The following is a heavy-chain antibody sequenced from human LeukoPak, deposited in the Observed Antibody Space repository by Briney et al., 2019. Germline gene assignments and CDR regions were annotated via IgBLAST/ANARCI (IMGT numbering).Heavy chain of an antibody. CDR1: GCTFTGYY. CDR2: INPNSGGT. Sequence: ASVKVSCKASGCTFTGYYLHWVRQAPGQGLEWMGWINPNSGGTNYAQKFQGRVTMTRDTSISTAYMELSRLRSDDTAVYYCARGDYYVSDAFDIWGQGTMVTVSS. D-gene: IGHD3-10*02. J-gene: IGHJ3*02. V-gene: IGHV1-2*02. CDR3: ARGDYYVSDAFDI.